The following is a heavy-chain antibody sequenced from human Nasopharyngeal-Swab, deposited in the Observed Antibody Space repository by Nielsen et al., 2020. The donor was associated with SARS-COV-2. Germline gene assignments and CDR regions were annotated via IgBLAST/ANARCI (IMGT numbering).Heavy chain of an antibody. V-gene: IGHV3-7*01. J-gene: IGHJ4*02. D-gene: IGHD2-2*01. Sequence: GESLKLSCAASGFTFISYWMSWVRQAPGKGLDWVANIKQDGSEKYYVDSVKGRFTISRDNAKNSLYLQMNSLRAEDTAVYYCAREGVVPAAMLDYWGQGTLVTVSS. CDR2: IKQDGSEK. CDR3: AREGVVPAAMLDY. CDR1: GFTFISYW.